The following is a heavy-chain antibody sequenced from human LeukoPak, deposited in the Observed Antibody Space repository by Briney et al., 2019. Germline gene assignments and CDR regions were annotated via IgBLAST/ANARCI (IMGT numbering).Heavy chain of an antibody. Sequence: GGSLRLSCSASGFTFSSYWMAWVRHASGKGLEWVANINHDGNEMYYVDSVKGRFTISRDNAKNSLYLQMNSLRAEDTAVYYCARSYRWYHEYWGQGTLVTVSS. V-gene: IGHV3-7*01. CDR1: GFTFSSYW. D-gene: IGHD3-10*01. J-gene: IGHJ4*02. CDR2: INHDGNEM. CDR3: ARSYRWYHEY.